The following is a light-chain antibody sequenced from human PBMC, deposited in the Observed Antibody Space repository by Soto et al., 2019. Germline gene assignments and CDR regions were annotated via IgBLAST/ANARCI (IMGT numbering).Light chain of an antibody. V-gene: IGKV3-15*01. CDR3: HQYNNWPPL. J-gene: IGKJ5*01. CDR1: QSVNKAY. CDR2: GAS. Sequence: EIVLTQSPGTLVLSPGDRATLSCRASQSVNKAYLVWYQVKPGQAPRLLIYGASTRATGIPARFSGSGSGTEFTLTISSLQSEDFAVYYCHQYNNWPPLFGQGTRLEIK.